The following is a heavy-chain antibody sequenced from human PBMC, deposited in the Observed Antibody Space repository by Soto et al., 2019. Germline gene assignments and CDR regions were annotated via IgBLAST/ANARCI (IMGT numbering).Heavy chain of an antibody. CDR1: GFTFSSYW. CDR3: ASRAVAE. V-gene: IGHV3-7*05. D-gene: IGHD6-19*01. J-gene: IGHJ4*02. CDR2: IKQDGSET. Sequence: EVQLVASGGDLVQPGGSLRLSCAASGFTFSSYWMHWVRQAPGKGLEWVANIKQDGSETYYVDSVKGRFTISRDNAKNSLYLQMASMRVEDTAVYYCASRAVAEWGQGTLVTGS.